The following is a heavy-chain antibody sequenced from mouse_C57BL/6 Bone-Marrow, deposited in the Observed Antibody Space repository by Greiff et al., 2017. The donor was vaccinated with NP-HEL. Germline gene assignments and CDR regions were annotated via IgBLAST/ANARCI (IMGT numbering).Heavy chain of an antibody. CDR2: IDPEDGET. J-gene: IGHJ2*01. Sequence: EVKLMESGAELVKPGASVKLSCTASGFNIKDYYMHWVKQRTEQGLEWIGRIDPEDGETKYAPKFQGKATITADTSSNTAYLQLSSLTSEDTAVYYCARRVITTVVALYYFDYWGQGTTLTVSS. D-gene: IGHD1-1*01. V-gene: IGHV14-2*01. CDR1: GFNIKDYY. CDR3: ARRVITTVVALYYFDY.